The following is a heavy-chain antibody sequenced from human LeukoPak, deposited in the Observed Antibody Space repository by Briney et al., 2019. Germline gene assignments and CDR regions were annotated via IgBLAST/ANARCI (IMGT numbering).Heavy chain of an antibody. CDR1: GGSITRYY. Sequence: SETLSLTCTVSGGSITRYYWSRIRHPPGKGLDRIGYFYYSGSTRYNPSLNRRVTISVDTSKNQFSLKLSYVTAADTAVYYCARDKRGTVDYWGQGTLVTVSS. CDR2: FYYSGST. J-gene: IGHJ4*02. CDR3: ARDKRGTVDY. D-gene: IGHD1-1*01. V-gene: IGHV4-59*01.